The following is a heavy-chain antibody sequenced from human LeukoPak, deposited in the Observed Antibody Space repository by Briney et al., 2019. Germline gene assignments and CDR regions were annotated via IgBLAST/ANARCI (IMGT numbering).Heavy chain of an antibody. CDR2: IIPLFGTA. V-gene: IGHV1-69*06. D-gene: IGHD5-24*01. CDR1: GGTFSNYA. Sequence: SVKVSCKASGGTFSNYAISWVRQAPGQGLEWMGGIIPLFGTANYAQKFQGRVTITADRSTSTAYMELGSLRAEDTAVYYCARVQALGEIYYFDYWGQGTLVTVSS. J-gene: IGHJ4*02. CDR3: ARVQALGEIYYFDY.